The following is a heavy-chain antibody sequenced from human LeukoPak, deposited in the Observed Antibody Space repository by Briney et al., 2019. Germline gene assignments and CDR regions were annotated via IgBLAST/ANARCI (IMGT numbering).Heavy chain of an antibody. CDR2: ISSSSYI. Sequence: GGSLRLSCAASGFTFSSYSMNWVRQAPGKGLEWVSSISSSSYIYYADSVKGRFTISRDNSKNTLYLQMNSLRAEDTAVYYCARDRARGSYYTAFDPWGQGTLVTVSS. CDR1: GFTFSSYS. J-gene: IGHJ5*02. V-gene: IGHV3-21*01. CDR3: ARDRARGSYYTAFDP. D-gene: IGHD1-26*01.